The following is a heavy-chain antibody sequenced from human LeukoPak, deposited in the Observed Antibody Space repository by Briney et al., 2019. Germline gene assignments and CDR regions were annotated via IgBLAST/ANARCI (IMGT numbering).Heavy chain of an antibody. CDR3: ARASIGYFDY. CDR2: IYYSGST. J-gene: IGHJ4*02. V-gene: IGHV4-59*08. D-gene: IGHD2/OR15-2a*01. Sequence: SETLSLTYTVSGGSIGSYYWSWIRQPPGKGLEWIGYIYYSGSTNYNPSLKSRVTISVDTSKNQFSLKLSSVTAADTAVYYCARASIGYFDYWGQGTLVTVSS. CDR1: GGSIGSYY.